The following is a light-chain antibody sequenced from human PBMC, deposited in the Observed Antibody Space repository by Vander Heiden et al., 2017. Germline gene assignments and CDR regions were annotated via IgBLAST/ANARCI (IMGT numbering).Light chain of an antibody. CDR2: GAS. J-gene: IGKJ4*01. Sequence: EIVLTQSPGTLSLSPGERATLSCRASQSVSSSYLAWYQQKPGQAPRLLIYGASSGSGTDFTLTISRREPEDFAVYYCQQDGSSPRLTFGGGTKVETK. CDR1: QSVSSSY. V-gene: IGKV3-20*01. CDR3: QQDGSSPRLT.